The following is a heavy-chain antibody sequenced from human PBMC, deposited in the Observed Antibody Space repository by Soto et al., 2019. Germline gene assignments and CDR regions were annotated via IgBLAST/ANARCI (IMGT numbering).Heavy chain of an antibody. CDR1: GGSISSGGYS. CDR2: IYHSGST. Sequence: PSETLSLTCAVSGGSISSGGYSWSWIRQPPGKGLEWIGYIYHSGSTNYTPSLKSRVTISVDTSKNQFSLKLSSVTAADTAVYYCARDMVRGVIIKRPYYFDYWGQGTLVTVSS. V-gene: IGHV4-30-2*01. J-gene: IGHJ4*02. CDR3: ARDMVRGVIIKRPYYFDY. D-gene: IGHD3-10*01.